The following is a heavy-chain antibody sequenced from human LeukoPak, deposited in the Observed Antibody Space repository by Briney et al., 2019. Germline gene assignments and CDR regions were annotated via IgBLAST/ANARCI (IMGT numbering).Heavy chain of an antibody. J-gene: IGHJ4*02. CDR1: GFAFSSYW. CDR3: VRDGRSGWHFDY. V-gene: IGHV3-7*01. CDR2: IKQDGSEK. D-gene: IGHD6-19*01. Sequence: GGSLRLSCAASGFAFSSYWMSWVRQAPGKGLEWVANIKQDGSEKYYVDSVKGRFTNSRDNVENSMFLQMNSLRAEDTAVYYCVRDGRSGWHFDYWGQGALVTVSS.